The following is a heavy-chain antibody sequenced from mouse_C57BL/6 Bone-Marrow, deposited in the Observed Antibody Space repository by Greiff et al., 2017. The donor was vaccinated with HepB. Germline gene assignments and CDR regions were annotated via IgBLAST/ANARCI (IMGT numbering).Heavy chain of an antibody. J-gene: IGHJ4*01. CDR3: ARYRWLLFYAMDY. CDR2: IHPNSGST. CDR1: GYTFTSYW. Sequence: QLQLQQPGAELVKPGASVKLSCKASGYTFTSYWMHWVKQRPGQGLEWIGMIHPNSGSTNYNEKFKSKATLTVDKSYSTAYMQISSLTSEDSAVYYCARYRWLLFYAMDYWGQGTSVTVSS. V-gene: IGHV1-64*01. D-gene: IGHD2-3*01.